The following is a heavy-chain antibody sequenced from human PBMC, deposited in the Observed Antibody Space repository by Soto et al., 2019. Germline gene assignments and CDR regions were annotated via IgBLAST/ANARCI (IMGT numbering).Heavy chain of an antibody. J-gene: IGHJ4*02. D-gene: IGHD5-18*01. CDR1: GFTFSNAW. Sequence: GGSLSLSCAASGFTFSNAWMNWVRQAPGKGLEWVGRIKSKTDGGTTDYAAPVKGRFTISRDDSKNTLYLQMNSLKTEDTAVYYYTTDLETGIQLWLNDYWGQGTLVTVSS. CDR3: TTDLETGIQLWLNDY. CDR2: IKSKTDGGTT. V-gene: IGHV3-15*07.